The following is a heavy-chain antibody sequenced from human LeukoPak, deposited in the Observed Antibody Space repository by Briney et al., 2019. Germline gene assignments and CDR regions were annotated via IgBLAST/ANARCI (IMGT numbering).Heavy chain of an antibody. CDR2: IRYDGSNK. D-gene: IGHD6-13*01. Sequence: GGSLRLSCAASGFTFSSYGMHWVRQAPGKGLEWVAFIRYDGSNKYYADSVKGRFAISRDNSKNTLYLQMNSLRAEDTAVYYCARELAAAGWAYYYYGMDVWGQGTTVTVSS. CDR1: GFTFSSYG. CDR3: ARELAAAGWAYYYYGMDV. V-gene: IGHV3-30*02. J-gene: IGHJ6*02.